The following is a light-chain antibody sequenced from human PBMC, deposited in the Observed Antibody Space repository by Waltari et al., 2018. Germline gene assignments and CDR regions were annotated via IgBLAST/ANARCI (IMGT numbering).Light chain of an antibody. V-gene: IGKV6-21*01. J-gene: IGKJ1*01. CDR2: YAS. CDR1: QSIGSS. Sequence: EIVLTQSPDFQSVTPKEEVTITCRARQSIGSSLHWDQQKPDQSPRLLIKYASQSYPGVPSRFSGSGSGTDFTLTINSLEAEDAATYYCHQSSSLPWTFGQGTKVEIK. CDR3: HQSSSLPWT.